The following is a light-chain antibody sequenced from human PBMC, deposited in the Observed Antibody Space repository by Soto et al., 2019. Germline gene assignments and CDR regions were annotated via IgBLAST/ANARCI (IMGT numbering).Light chain of an antibody. CDR2: DAS. CDR1: QGVGNR. J-gene: IGKJ5*01. Sequence: ENVLTQSPGTLSLSPGERATLSCRASQGVGNRLAWYQQKPGQAPRLLISDASSRATGIPDRFSGSGSGTDFTLTISRLEPEDFAVYYCQQCGPSAITFGHGTRLEIK. CDR3: QQCGPSAIT. V-gene: IGKV3-20*01.